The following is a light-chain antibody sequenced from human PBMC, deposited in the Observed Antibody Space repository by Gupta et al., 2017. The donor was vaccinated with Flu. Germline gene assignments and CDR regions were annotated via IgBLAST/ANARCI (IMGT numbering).Light chain of an antibody. Sequence: QSALTQPASVSGSPGQSITISCTATSSDVGGYNHVSWYQQHPGKVPKLMIYEVSERPAGVTGRFSGSKSGNTASLTISGLQAEDEADYYCSSYTSLSTYVFGTGTKVTVV. V-gene: IGLV2-14*01. J-gene: IGLJ1*01. CDR2: EVS. CDR3: SSYTSLSTYV. CDR1: SSDVGGYNH.